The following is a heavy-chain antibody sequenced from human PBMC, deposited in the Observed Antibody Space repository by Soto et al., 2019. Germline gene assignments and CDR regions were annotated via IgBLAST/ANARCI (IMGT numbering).Heavy chain of an antibody. D-gene: IGHD3-10*02. J-gene: IGHJ4*02. CDR2: ISTYNGHT. Sequence: QVQLVQSGAEVKKPGASVKVSCKASGYTFTNYGFSWVRQAPGQGLEWMGWISTYNGHTNYAQKLQGRVSMTTDTSTTTAYTELRSLRPDDTAVYYCARGGQLFAGNYFDFWGQGTLVTVSS. V-gene: IGHV1-18*01. CDR3: ARGGQLFAGNYFDF. CDR1: GYTFTNYG.